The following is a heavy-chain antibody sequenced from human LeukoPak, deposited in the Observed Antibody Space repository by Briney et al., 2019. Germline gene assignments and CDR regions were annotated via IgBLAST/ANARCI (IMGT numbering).Heavy chain of an antibody. J-gene: IGHJ6*02. D-gene: IGHD4-23*01. V-gene: IGHV3-21*01. Sequence: GGSLRLSCAASGFTFSSYSMNWVRQAPGKGLEWVSSISSSSSYIYYADSVKGRFTISRDNAKNSLYLQMNSLRAEDTAVYYCARAVVVTSYYYGMDVWGQGTTVTVSS. CDR2: ISSSSSYI. CDR3: ARAVVVTSYYYGMDV. CDR1: GFTFSSYS.